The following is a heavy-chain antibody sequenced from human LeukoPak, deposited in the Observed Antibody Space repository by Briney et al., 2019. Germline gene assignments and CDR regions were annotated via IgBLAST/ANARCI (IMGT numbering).Heavy chain of an antibody. CDR3: ARHRYGGNLDALDI. Sequence: PSETLSLTCAVYGGSFSGYYWSWIRQPPGKGLEWIGEINHSGSTNYSPSLKSRVTISVDTSKDQFSLKLSSVTAADTAVYYCARHRYGGNLDALDIWGQGTMVTVSS. D-gene: IGHD4-23*01. CDR1: GGSFSGYY. V-gene: IGHV4-34*01. CDR2: INHSGST. J-gene: IGHJ3*02.